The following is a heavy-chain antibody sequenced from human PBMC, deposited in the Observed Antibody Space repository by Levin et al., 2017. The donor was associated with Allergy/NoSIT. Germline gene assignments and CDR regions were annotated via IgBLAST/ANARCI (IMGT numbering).Heavy chain of an antibody. CDR2: ISTDNSHR. CDR1: GYSFSSYG. Sequence: SGESLKISCETSGYSFSSYGIGWVRQAPGQGLEWVGWISTDNSHRKYEQKFQSRVTLSTDSSTGTAYMDLHNLRPDDTAVYFCARVVRMFGTLLHSFDHWGQGTQVTVSS. V-gene: IGHV1-18*01. D-gene: IGHD3-3*01. CDR3: ARVVRMFGTLLHSFDH. J-gene: IGHJ4*02.